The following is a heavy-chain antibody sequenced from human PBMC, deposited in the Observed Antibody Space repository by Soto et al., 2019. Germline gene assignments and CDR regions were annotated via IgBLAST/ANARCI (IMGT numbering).Heavy chain of an antibody. CDR1: GFTFSSYW. V-gene: IGHV3-7*01. CDR2: IKQDGSEK. Sequence: GESLKISCAASGFTFSSYWMSWVRQAPGKGLEWVANIKQDGSEKYYVDSVKGRFTISRDNAKNSLYLQMNSLRAEDTAVYYCARDSIAVAGTSGFDYWGQGTLVTVSS. CDR3: ARDSIAVAGTSGFDY. J-gene: IGHJ4*02. D-gene: IGHD6-19*01.